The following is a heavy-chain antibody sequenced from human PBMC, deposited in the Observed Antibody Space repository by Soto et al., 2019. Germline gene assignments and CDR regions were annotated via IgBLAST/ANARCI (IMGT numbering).Heavy chain of an antibody. D-gene: IGHD1-26*01. V-gene: IGHV3-15*01. J-gene: IGHJ6*02. CDR3: TTDQGVGWEYYYYGMDV. CDR2: IKSKTDGGTT. CDR1: GFTFSNAW. Sequence: LRLSCAASGFTFSNAWMSWVGQAPGTGLEWVGRIKSKTDGGTTDYAAPVKGRFTISRDDSKNTLYLQMNSLKTEDTAVYYCTTDQGVGWEYYYYGMDVWGQGTTVTVS.